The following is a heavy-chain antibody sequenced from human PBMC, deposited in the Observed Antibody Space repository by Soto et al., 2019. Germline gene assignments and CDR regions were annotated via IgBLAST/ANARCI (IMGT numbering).Heavy chain of an antibody. D-gene: IGHD5-18*01. CDR1: GGSISSSSNY. Sequence: SETLSLTCTVSGGSISSSSNYWGWIRQPPGKGLEWIGSVYNSAKTYYNASLKSRLTMSVDTSKNQISLRLSSVTAADTAVYYCARNHLYVDTAMVIWSTYYYGMDVWGQGTTVTVSS. CDR2: VYNSAKT. V-gene: IGHV4-39*01. J-gene: IGHJ6*02. CDR3: ARNHLYVDTAMVIWSTYYYGMDV.